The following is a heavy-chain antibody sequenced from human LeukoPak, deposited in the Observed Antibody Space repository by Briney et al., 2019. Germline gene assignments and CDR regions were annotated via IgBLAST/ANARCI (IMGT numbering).Heavy chain of an antibody. CDR3: ARGTPYSSGYYYSVGGAFDI. Sequence: SETLSLTCTVSGGSISSGGYYWSWIRQHPGKGLEWIGYIYYSGSTYYNPSLKSRVTISVDTSKNQFSLKLSSVTAADTAVYYCARGTPYSSGYYYSVGGAFDIWGQGTMDTVSS. D-gene: IGHD3-22*01. CDR2: IYYSGST. V-gene: IGHV4-31*03. J-gene: IGHJ3*02. CDR1: GGSISSGGYY.